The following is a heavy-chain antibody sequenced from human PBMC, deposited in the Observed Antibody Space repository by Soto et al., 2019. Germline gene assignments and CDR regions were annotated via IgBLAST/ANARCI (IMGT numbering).Heavy chain of an antibody. CDR2: IIPIFGTA. V-gene: IGHV1-69*13. J-gene: IGHJ5*02. Sequence: AVQVAYKASGGTFRSYAISWVRQAPGQGLEWMGGIIPIFGTANYAQKFQGRVTITADESTSTAYMELSSLRSEDTAVYYCARNRLGQQPFNWFEPWGQGTLSTVSS. CDR1: GGTFRSYA. D-gene: IGHD6-13*01. CDR3: ARNRLGQQPFNWFEP.